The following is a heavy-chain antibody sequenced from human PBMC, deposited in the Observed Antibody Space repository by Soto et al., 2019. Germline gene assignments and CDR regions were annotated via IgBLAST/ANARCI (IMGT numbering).Heavy chain of an antibody. CDR3: AKDRKSGSGWYWDY. D-gene: IGHD6-19*01. CDR1: GFTFSNFA. V-gene: IGHV3-23*01. Sequence: GGSLRLSCAASGFTFSNFAMSWVRQAPGKGLEWVSAISGSGTSTYDADSVKGRFSISRDNAKNTLYLQMNSLRAEDTAVYYCAKDRKSGSGWYWDYWGQGTLVTVSS. CDR2: ISGSGTST. J-gene: IGHJ4*02.